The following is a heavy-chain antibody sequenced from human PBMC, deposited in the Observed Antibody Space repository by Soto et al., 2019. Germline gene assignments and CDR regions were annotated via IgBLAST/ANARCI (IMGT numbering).Heavy chain of an antibody. J-gene: IGHJ4*02. CDR2: IIPIFGTA. Sequence: QVQLVQSGAEVKKPGSSVKVSCKASGGTFSSYAISWVRQAPGQGLEWMGGIIPIFGTANYAQKFQGRVTITADESTSTAYMELSSLRSEDTGVYYCARDPPHTAMVTGGYWGQGTLVTVSS. D-gene: IGHD5-18*01. V-gene: IGHV1-69*12. CDR1: GGTFSSYA. CDR3: ARDPPHTAMVTGGY.